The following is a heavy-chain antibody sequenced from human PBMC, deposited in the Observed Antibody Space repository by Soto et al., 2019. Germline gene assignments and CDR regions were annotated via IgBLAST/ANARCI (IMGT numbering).Heavy chain of an antibody. CDR3: ARERGRITDY. CDR1: GFTFDDYA. D-gene: IGHD1-20*01. CDR2: ITWDGGST. Sequence: EVQLVESGGVVVQPGGSLRLPCAASGFTFDDYAMHWVRQTPGKSLEWVSLITWDGGSTFYANSVRGRFTISRDNNNHYLYLQMSSLRTEDTALYYCARERGRITDYWGQGTLVTVSS. V-gene: IGHV3-43*01. J-gene: IGHJ4*02.